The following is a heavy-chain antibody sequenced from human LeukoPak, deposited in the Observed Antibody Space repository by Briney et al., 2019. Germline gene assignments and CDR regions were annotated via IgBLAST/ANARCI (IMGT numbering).Heavy chain of an antibody. J-gene: IGHJ4*02. V-gene: IGHV3-48*03. CDR3: ASTYQGYSYGYTFDY. Sequence: GGSLRLSCAASGFTFSSYEMNWVRQAPGKGLEWVSYISSSGSTIYYADSVKGRFTISRDNAKNSLYLQMNSLRAGDTAVYYCASTYQGYSYGYTFDYWGQGTLVTVSS. CDR1: GFTFSSYE. CDR2: ISSSGSTI. D-gene: IGHD5-18*01.